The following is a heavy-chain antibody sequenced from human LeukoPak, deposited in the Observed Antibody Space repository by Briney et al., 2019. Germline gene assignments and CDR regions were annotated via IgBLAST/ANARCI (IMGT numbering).Heavy chain of an antibody. V-gene: IGHV1-46*03. D-gene: IGHD6-6*01. Sequence: ASVKVSCKASGYTFTSYYMHWVRQAPGQGLEWMGIINPSGGSTSYAQKFQGRVTMTRDTSTSTVYMELSSLRSEDTAVYYCARAEGGSSSTEGYYYYYMDVWGKGTTVTVSS. CDR3: ARAEGGSSSTEGYYYYYMDV. J-gene: IGHJ6*03. CDR2: INPSGGST. CDR1: GYTFTSYY.